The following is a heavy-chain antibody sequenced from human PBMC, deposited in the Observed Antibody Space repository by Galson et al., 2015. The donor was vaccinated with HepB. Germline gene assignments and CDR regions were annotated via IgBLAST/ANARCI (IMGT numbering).Heavy chain of an antibody. V-gene: IGHV1-18*01. CDR1: GYTFTSYG. CDR2: ISAYNGNT. J-gene: IGHJ4*02. CDR3: AITHTYYGDYLFQGDY. Sequence: SVKVSCKASGYTFTSYGISWVRQAPGQGLEWMGWISAYNGNTNYAQKLQGRVTMTTDTSTSTAYMELRSLRSDDTAVYYCAITHTYYGDYLFQGDYWGQGTLVTVSS. D-gene: IGHD4-17*01.